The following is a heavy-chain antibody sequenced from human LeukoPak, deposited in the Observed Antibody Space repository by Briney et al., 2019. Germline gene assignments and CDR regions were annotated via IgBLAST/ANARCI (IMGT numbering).Heavy chain of an antibody. Sequence: GGSLRLSCAASGFIFSSYTMNWVRQAPGKGLEWVSSITSSSSYIYYADSVKGRFTISRDNAKNSLYLQMNSLRAEDTAVYYCASNYDSSGYYGLDYWGQGTLVTVTS. V-gene: IGHV3-21*01. CDR3: ASNYDSSGYYGLDY. CDR1: GFIFSSYT. CDR2: ITSSSSYI. D-gene: IGHD3-22*01. J-gene: IGHJ4*02.